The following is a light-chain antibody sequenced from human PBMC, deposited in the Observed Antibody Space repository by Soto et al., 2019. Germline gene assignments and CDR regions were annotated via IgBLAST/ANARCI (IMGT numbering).Light chain of an antibody. CDR2: EVS. CDR1: SSDVGGYSY. CDR3: SSYAGNNVV. V-gene: IGLV2-8*01. Sequence: QSALTQPPSASGSPGQSVTISCTGTSSDVGGYSYVSWYQQHPGKAPKLMIYEVSKRPSGVPDRFSGSKSGNTASLTVSGLQAEDEADYYCSSYAGNNVVFGGGTKVTVL. J-gene: IGLJ2*01.